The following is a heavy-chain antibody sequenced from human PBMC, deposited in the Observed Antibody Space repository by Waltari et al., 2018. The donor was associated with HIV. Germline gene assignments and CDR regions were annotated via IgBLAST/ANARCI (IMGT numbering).Heavy chain of an antibody. J-gene: IGHJ6*02. Sequence: EVQLVASGGGLIEPGGSLRVSCEAFGFTISSNYMSWVRQAPGKGLEWVSVIYSGGSRYYADSVKGRFIISRDNSKNTVSLHMNSLRAEDTAVYYCARDPRSSGYYGMDVWGQGIKVTVSS. CDR1: GFTISSNY. D-gene: IGHD1-26*01. CDR2: IYSGGSR. CDR3: ARDPRSSGYYGMDV. V-gene: IGHV3-53*01.